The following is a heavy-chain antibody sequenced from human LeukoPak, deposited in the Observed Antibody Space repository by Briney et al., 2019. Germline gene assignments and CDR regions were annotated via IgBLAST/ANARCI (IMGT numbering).Heavy chain of an antibody. V-gene: IGHV1-2*02. CDR3: ARDLTYYDGSGYYY. J-gene: IGHJ4*02. CDR2: INPNSGGT. Sequence: ASVKVSCKTSGYTFTGYYIHWVRQSPRQGLECMGWINPNSGGTYYAQKFQGRVTMTSDTSTNTAYMELSRLRSDDTAVYYCARDLTYYDGSGYYYWGQGTLVTVSS. D-gene: IGHD3-22*01. CDR1: GYTFTGYY.